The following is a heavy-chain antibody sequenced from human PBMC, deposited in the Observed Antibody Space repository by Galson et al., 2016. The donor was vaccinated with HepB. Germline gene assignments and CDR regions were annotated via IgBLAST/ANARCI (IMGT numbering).Heavy chain of an antibody. CDR1: GFTVSSNY. D-gene: IGHD3-10*01. CDR2: IYSGGST. Sequence: SLRLSCAASGFTVSSNYMSWVRQAPGKGLEWVSVIYSGGSTYYADSVKCRFTISRDNSKNTLYLQMNSLRAEDTAVYYCARDLPFRFGEPPGYWGQGTLVTVSS. CDR3: ARDLPFRFGEPPGY. J-gene: IGHJ4*02. V-gene: IGHV3-53*01.